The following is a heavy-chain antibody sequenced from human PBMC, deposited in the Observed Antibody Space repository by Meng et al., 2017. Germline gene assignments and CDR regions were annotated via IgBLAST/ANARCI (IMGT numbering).Heavy chain of an antibody. CDR3: ARDASIAAAGISPY. J-gene: IGHJ4*02. Sequence: ASVMVFCNASGYTSSSYYMHWVRQAPGQGLEWMGIINPSGGSTSYAQKFQGRVTMTRDTSTSTVYMELSSLRSEDTAVYYCARDASIAAAGISPYWGQGTLVTVSS. D-gene: IGHD6-13*01. CDR2: INPSGGST. CDR1: GYTSSSYY. V-gene: IGHV1-46*01.